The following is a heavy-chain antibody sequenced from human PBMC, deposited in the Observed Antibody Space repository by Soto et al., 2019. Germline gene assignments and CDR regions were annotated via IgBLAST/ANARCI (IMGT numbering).Heavy chain of an antibody. CDR1: GYTFTAYS. CDR3: ARDSYSGSYVH. Sequence: ASVKVSCKASGYTFTAYSIHWLRQAPGPGLEWMGWINPKDGDTNYAQKFQDRVTMTSDTSISTVSMDLSRLTSDDTAVYLCARDSYSGSYVHWGQGTLVTVSS. J-gene: IGHJ4*02. D-gene: IGHD1-26*01. V-gene: IGHV1-2*02. CDR2: INPKDGDT.